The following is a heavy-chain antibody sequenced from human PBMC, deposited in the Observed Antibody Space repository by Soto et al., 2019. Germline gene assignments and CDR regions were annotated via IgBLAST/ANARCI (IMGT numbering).Heavy chain of an antibody. D-gene: IGHD1-1*01. CDR3: ARVNPGNNLYYFNGLDV. V-gene: IGHV3-30-3*01. Sequence: QVQLVESGGGVVQPGRSLRLSCAASGFTIDTYGIHWVRQAPGKGLEWVALISYEGTNKYYSDSVKGRFTISRDNSKSTLFLHMNSLRVEDTGVYYCARVNPGNNLYYFNGLDVWGQGTSVTVSS. J-gene: IGHJ6*02. CDR1: GFTIDTYG. CDR2: ISYEGTNK.